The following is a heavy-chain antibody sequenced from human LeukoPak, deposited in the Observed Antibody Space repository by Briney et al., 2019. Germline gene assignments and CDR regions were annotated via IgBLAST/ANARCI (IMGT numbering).Heavy chain of an antibody. Sequence: GESLQISCKGSGSRFTSYWISWVRQLPGKGLEWMGRIDPSDSYTNYSPSFQGHVTISADKSISTAYLQWSSLKASDTAMYYCARHGVATDYWGQGTLVTVSS. CDR2: IDPSDSYT. V-gene: IGHV5-10-1*01. D-gene: IGHD5-12*01. CDR1: GSRFTSYW. J-gene: IGHJ4*02. CDR3: ARHGVATDY.